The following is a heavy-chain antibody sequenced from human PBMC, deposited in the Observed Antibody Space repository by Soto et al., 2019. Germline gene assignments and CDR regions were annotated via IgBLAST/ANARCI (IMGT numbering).Heavy chain of an antibody. CDR1: GGSFSGYY. Sequence: PSETLSLTCAVYGGSFSGYYWSWIRQPPGKGLEWIGEINHSGSTNYNPSLKSRVTISVDTSKNQFSLKLSSVTAADTAVYYCASLAARQLPYYGMDVWGQGTTVTVSS. D-gene: IGHD6-6*01. CDR3: ASLAARQLPYYGMDV. V-gene: IGHV4-34*01. J-gene: IGHJ6*02. CDR2: INHSGST.